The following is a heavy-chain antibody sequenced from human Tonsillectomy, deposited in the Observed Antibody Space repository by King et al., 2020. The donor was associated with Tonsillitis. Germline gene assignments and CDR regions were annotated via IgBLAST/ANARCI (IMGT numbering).Heavy chain of an antibody. V-gene: IGHV3-30*18. CDR2: ISYDGSNK. D-gene: IGHD6-6*01. Sequence: VQLVESGGGVVQPGRSLRLSCAASGFTFSSYGMHWVRQAPGMGLEWVAVISYDGSNKYYADSVKGRFTISRDNSKNTLYLQMNSLRAEDTAVYYCAKDLEYSSSMLDYWGQGTLVTVSS. CDR3: AKDLEYSSSMLDY. CDR1: GFTFSSYG. J-gene: IGHJ4*02.